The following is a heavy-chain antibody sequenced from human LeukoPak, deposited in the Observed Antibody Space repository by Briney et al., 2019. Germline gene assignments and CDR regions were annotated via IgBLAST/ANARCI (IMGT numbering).Heavy chain of an antibody. D-gene: IGHD2-8*01. CDR3: AKDGLMRFFDY. J-gene: IGHJ4*02. V-gene: IGHV3-30*18. CDR1: GFTFSSYS. CDR2: ISNDGNNK. Sequence: GGSLRLSCAASGFTFSSYSMNWVRQAPGKGLEWVAVISNDGNNKQYADSVKGRFTISRDNSKNTLYLHMNSLRADDTAVYHCAKDGLMRFFDYWGQGTLVTVSS.